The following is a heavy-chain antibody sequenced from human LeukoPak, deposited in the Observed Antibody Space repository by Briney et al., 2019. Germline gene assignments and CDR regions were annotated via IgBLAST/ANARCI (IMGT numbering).Heavy chain of an antibody. CDR2: ISGSGGST. CDR1: GFTFSSYA. Sequence: GGSLRLSCAASGFTFSSYAVSWVRQAPGKGLEWVSAISGSGGSTYYADSVKGRFTISRDNSKNTLYLQMNSLRAEDTAVYYCASARLAGFDYWGQGTLVTVSS. V-gene: IGHV3-23*01. D-gene: IGHD2-21*01. CDR3: ASARLAGFDY. J-gene: IGHJ4*02.